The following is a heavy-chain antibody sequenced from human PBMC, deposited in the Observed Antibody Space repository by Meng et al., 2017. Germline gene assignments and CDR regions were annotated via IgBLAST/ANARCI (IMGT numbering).Heavy chain of an antibody. CDR3: ARMGIAVAGTLGWEDY. D-gene: IGHD6-19*01. CDR2: INTNTGNP. V-gene: IGHV7-4-1*02. J-gene: IGHJ4*02. CDR1: GYTFNSYA. Sequence: QVQRLQSWAELKKPGAYVKVSCKASGYTFNSYAMNLVRQAPGQGLEWMGWINTNTGNPTYAQGFTGRFVFSLDTSVSTAYLQISSLKAEDTAVYYCARMGIAVAGTLGWEDYWGQGTLVTVSS.